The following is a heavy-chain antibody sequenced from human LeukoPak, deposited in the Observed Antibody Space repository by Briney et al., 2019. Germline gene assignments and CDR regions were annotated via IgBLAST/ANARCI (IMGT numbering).Heavy chain of an antibody. CDR3: AKPRGLNFWSGYYPSGMDV. CDR1: GFTFSSYG. Sequence: GGSLRLSCAASGFTFSSYGMHWVHQAPGKGLEWVAVISYDGSNKYYADSVKGRFTISRDNSKNTLYLQMNSLRAEDTAVYYCAKPRGLNFWSGYYPSGMDVWGQGTTVTVSS. J-gene: IGHJ6*02. D-gene: IGHD3-3*01. V-gene: IGHV3-30*18. CDR2: ISYDGSNK.